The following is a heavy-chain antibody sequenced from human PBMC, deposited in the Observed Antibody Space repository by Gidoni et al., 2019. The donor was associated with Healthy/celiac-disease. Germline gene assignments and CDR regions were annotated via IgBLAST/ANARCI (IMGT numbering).Heavy chain of an antibody. CDR2: TYYRSKWDN. CDR1: GASVSTTRAA. CDR3: ARELRYFDARLNFDY. D-gene: IGHD3-9*01. V-gene: IGHV6-1*01. Sequence: QVQLQQSGPGLVKPSQTLSLTFAISGASVSTTRAAWNWIRQSPSRGLEWLGRTYYRSKWDNDYAVSVKSRITINPDTSKNQFSLQLNSVTPEDTAVYYCARELRYFDARLNFDYWGQGTLVTVSS. J-gene: IGHJ4*02.